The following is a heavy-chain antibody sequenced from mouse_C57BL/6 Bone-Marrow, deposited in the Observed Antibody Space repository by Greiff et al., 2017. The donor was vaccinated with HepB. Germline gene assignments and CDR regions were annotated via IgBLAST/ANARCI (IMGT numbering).Heavy chain of an antibody. V-gene: IGHV1-81*01. CDR1: GYTFTSYG. D-gene: IGHD1-1*01. CDR2: IYPRSGNT. Sequence: VQLQQSGAELARPGASVKLSCKASGYTFTSYGISWVKQSTGQGLEWIGEIYPRSGNTYYNEKFKGKATLTADKSSSTAYMELRSLTSEDSAVYFCARQEIITTVVATYYAMDYWGQGTSVTVSS. CDR3: ARQEIITTVVATYYAMDY. J-gene: IGHJ4*01.